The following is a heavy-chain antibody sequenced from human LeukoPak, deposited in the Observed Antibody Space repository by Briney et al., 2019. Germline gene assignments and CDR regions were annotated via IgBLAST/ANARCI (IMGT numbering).Heavy chain of an antibody. D-gene: IGHD2-8*02. CDR2: NYQRGRT. CDR1: GGSISSSY. J-gene: IGHJ5*02. V-gene: IGHV4-59*12. CDR3: LIDPLRSYHRLLGFVP. Sequence: PSETLSLTCTVSGGSISSSYWGSVPQPPGKGLEWVGTNYQRGRTCYNPSRKSQHTLSVVTSKKLFALKLSSISAAGPVVFYYLIDPLRSYHRLLGFVPWGRGTLASVPS.